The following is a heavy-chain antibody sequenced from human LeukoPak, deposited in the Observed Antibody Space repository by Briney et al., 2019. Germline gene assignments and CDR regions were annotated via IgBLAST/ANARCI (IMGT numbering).Heavy chain of an antibody. CDR2: ITSGSSTI. V-gene: IGHV3-48*04. J-gene: IGHJ3*02. D-gene: IGHD1-7*01. Sequence: PGGSLRLSCAASGFTFRSYNMNWVRQAPGKGLEWVSYITSGSSTINYADSVKGRFTISRDNAKNSLYLQMNSPRVEDTAVYYCARWSAELDAFDIWGQETMVTVSS. CDR3: ARWSAELDAFDI. CDR1: GFTFRSYN.